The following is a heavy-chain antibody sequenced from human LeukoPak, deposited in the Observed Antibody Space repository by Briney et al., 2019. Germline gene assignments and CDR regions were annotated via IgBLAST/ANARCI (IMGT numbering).Heavy chain of an antibody. V-gene: IGHV3-23*01. Sequence: GGSLRLSCAASGFTFSSYAMSWVRQAPGKGLEWVSGISGSGGSTYYADSVKGRFTISRDNSKNTLYLQMNSLRAEDTAVYYCANPTVTTSGTDYWGQGTLVTVSS. D-gene: IGHD4-17*01. CDR3: ANPTVTTSGTDY. CDR2: ISGSGGST. J-gene: IGHJ4*02. CDR1: GFTFSSYA.